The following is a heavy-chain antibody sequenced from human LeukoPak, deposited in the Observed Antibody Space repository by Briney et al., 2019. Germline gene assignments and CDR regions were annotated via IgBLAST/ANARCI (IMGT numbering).Heavy chain of an antibody. CDR1: GGSISSSNYY. J-gene: IGHJ4*02. V-gene: IGHV4-39*01. D-gene: IGHD2-15*01. CDR2: IYYSGSI. Sequence: SETLSLTCTVSGGSISSSNYYWGWIRQPPGKGLEWIGSIYYSGSIYYNPSLKSRVTISVDTSKNQFSLKLTSVTAADTAVYYCARQRGYCSGGSCYGMFDYWGQGTLVTVSS. CDR3: ARQRGYCSGGSCYGMFDY.